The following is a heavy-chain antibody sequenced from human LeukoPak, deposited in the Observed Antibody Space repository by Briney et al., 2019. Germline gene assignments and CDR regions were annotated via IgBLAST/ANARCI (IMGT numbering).Heavy chain of an antibody. J-gene: IGHJ4*02. V-gene: IGHV3-48*04. CDR3: ARDSSDFWSGYYAVWY. CDR1: GFTFSSYS. D-gene: IGHD3-3*01. CDR2: ISSSSSTI. Sequence: GGSLRLSCAASGFTFSSYSMNWVRQAPGKGLEWVSYISSSSSTIYYADSVKGRFTISRDNAKNSLYLQMNSLRAEDTAVYYCARDSSDFWSGYYAVWYWGQGTLVTVSS.